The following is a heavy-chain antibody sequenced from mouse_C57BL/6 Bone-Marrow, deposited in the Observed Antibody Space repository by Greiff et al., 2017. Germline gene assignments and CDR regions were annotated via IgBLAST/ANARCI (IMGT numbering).Heavy chain of an antibody. Sequence: QVQLQQSGAELVKPGASVKISCKASGYAFSSYWMNWVKQRPGKGLEWIGQIYPGDGDTNDNGKFKGKATLTADKSSSTAYMQLSSLTSEDSAVYFCARKDDYDRAYAMDYWGQGTSVTVSS. CDR2: IYPGDGDT. J-gene: IGHJ4*01. CDR1: GYAFSSYW. V-gene: IGHV1-80*01. CDR3: ARKDDYDRAYAMDY. D-gene: IGHD2-4*01.